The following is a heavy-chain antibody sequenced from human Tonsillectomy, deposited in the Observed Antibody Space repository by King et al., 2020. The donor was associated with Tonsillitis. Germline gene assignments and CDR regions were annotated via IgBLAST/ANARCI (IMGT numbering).Heavy chain of an antibody. D-gene: IGHD6-19*01. CDR1: GGSISSSSYY. CDR2: IYYSGST. CDR3: ARHGVAVARKNWFDP. J-gene: IGHJ5*02. V-gene: IGHV4-39*01. Sequence: QLQESGPGLVKPSETLSLTCTVSGGSISSSSYYWGWIRQPPGKGLEWIGSIYYSGSTYYNPSLKSRVTISVDTSKNQFSLKLSSVTAADTAVYYCARHGVAVARKNWFDPWGQGTLVTVSS.